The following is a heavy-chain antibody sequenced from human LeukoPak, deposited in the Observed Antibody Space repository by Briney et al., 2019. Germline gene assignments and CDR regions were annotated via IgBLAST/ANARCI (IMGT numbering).Heavy chain of an antibody. CDR2: IYPGDSDT. CDR1: GYSFTSYW. D-gene: IGHD1-26*01. Sequence: GESLKISCKGSGYSFTSYWIGWVRQMPGKGLEWMGIIYPGDSDTRYSPSFQGQVTISANRSISTAYLQWSSLKASDTAMYYCARPSGSYMDPFDYWGQGTLVTVSS. J-gene: IGHJ4*02. CDR3: ARPSGSYMDPFDY. V-gene: IGHV5-51*01.